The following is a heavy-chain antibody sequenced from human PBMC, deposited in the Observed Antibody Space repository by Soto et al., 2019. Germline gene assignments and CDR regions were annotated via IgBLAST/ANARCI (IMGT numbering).Heavy chain of an antibody. CDR2: IYHSGST. CDR1: GGSISSGGYS. Sequence: TLSLTCAVSGGSISSGGYSWSWIRQPPGKGLEWIGDIYHSGSTNYNPSLKSRVIISVDKSKNQFSLNLSSVTDADTAVYYCARGERQQQRDYWGQGTLVTVSS. D-gene: IGHD6-25*01. CDR3: ARGERQQQRDY. V-gene: IGHV4-30-2*01. J-gene: IGHJ4*02.